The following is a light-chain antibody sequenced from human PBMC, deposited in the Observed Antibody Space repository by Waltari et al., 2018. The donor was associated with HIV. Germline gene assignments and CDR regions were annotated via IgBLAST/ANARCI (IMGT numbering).Light chain of an antibody. CDR3: MSYISSATPE. J-gene: IGLJ3*02. CDR2: EVS. Sequence: QSALTQPASVSGSPGQSITIPCTGTSGYLDTFKSVSWYQHHPDKAPKVIIYEVSNRPSGVSYRFSGSKSGHTASLTISGLQAEDEADYFCMSYISSATPEFGGGTKLTVL. V-gene: IGLV2-14*01. CDR1: SGYLDTFKS.